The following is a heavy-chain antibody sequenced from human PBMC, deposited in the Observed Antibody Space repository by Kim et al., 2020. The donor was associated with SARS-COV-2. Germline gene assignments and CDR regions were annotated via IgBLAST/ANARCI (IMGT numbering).Heavy chain of an antibody. Sequence: GGSLRLSCEASGLTFSSYGMHGVRQAPGKGLGWGAVIWYDGSNKYYADSVKGRFTISRDNSKKTLYLQMNSLGAEDTAVYYCARDADSMDDAFDIWGQGTMVTVSS. D-gene: IGHD3-10*01. V-gene: IGHV3-33*08. J-gene: IGHJ3*02. CDR3: ARDADSMDDAFDI. CDR2: IWYDGSNK. CDR1: GLTFSSYG.